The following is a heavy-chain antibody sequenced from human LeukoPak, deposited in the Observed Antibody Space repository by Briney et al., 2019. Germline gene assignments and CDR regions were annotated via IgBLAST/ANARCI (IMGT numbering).Heavy chain of an antibody. CDR2: IKYDGSEK. V-gene: IGHV3-7*01. J-gene: IGHJ5*02. Sequence: GGSLRLSCAASGFTFSDYWMTWVRQAPGKGLEWVANIKYDGSEKYYVDSLRGRFTISRDNAKNSLYLQMNSLRCEDTAVYYCARARQWLGVRNWFDPWGQGTLVTVSS. D-gene: IGHD6-19*01. CDR3: ARARQWLGVRNWFDP. CDR1: GFTFSDYW.